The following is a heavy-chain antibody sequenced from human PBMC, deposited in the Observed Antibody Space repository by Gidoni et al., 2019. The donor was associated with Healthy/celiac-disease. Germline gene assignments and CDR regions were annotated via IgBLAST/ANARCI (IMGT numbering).Heavy chain of an antibody. V-gene: IGHV1-69*01. Sequence: GQGLEWMGAIIPIFGTANYAQKFQGRVTITADESTSTAYMELSSLRPEDTAVYYCARGQDDGVEAFDIWGQGTMVTVSS. J-gene: IGHJ3*02. D-gene: IGHD1-1*01. CDR3: ARGQDDGVEAFDI. CDR2: IIPIFGTA.